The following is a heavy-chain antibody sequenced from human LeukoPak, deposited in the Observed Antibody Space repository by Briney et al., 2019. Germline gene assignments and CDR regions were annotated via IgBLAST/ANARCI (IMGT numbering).Heavy chain of an antibody. V-gene: IGHV3-30*03. J-gene: IGHJ3*02. CDR1: GFTFSSYG. Sequence: SGGSLRLSCAASGFTFSSYGMHWVRQAPGKGLEWVAVISYDGSNKYYADSVKGRFTISSDNSKNTLYLQMNSLRAEDMAVYYCARQGGHYDSVWGSNGFDIWGQGTMVTVSS. CDR2: ISYDGSNK. CDR3: ARQGGHYDSVWGSNGFDI. D-gene: IGHD3-16*01.